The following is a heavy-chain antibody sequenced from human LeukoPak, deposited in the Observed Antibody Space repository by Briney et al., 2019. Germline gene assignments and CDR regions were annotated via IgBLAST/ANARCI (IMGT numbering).Heavy chain of an antibody. CDR3: ARDSGGIVVVPAAIGSYYYGMDV. Sequence: SVKVSCKASGGRFSSFATNWVRQAPGQGLEWLGAITPILGTTNYAQKFQDRVTITADEFASTAYMELSSLRSDDSAVYYCARDSGGIVVVPAAIGSYYYGMDVWGQGTTVTVSS. D-gene: IGHD2-2*01. V-gene: IGHV1-69*13. CDR1: GGRFSSFA. CDR2: ITPILGTT. J-gene: IGHJ6*02.